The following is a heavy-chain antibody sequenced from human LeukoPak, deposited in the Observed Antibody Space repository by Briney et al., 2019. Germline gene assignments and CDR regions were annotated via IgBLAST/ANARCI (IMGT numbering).Heavy chain of an antibody. CDR3: ARLVVPAATYYFDY. CDR2: IYYSGST. D-gene: IGHD2-2*01. V-gene: IGHV4-59*08. CDR1: GGSISSYY. Sequence: SETLSLTCTVSGGSISSYYWSWIRQPPGKGLEWIGYIYYSGSTNYNPSLKSRVTISVDTSKSQFSLKLSSVTAADTAVYCCARLVVPAATYYFDYWGQGTLVTVSS. J-gene: IGHJ4*02.